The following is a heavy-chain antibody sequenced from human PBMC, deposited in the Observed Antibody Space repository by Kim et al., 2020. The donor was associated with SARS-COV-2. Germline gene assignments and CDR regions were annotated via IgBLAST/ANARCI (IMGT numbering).Heavy chain of an antibody. CDR3: AHYYYGSGSSTLDY. Sequence: SQSLKSRLTITKDTSKNQVVLTMTNMDPVDTATYYCAHYYYGSGSSTLDYWGQGTLVTVSS. D-gene: IGHD3-10*01. J-gene: IGHJ4*02. V-gene: IGHV2-5*01.